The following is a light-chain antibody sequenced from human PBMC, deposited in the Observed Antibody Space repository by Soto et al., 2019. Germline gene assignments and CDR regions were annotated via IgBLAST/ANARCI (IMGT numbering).Light chain of an antibody. Sequence: EIVLTQSPGTLSLSPGDRATLSCRASQSVNSNYLAWYQRKPGQAPRLLIYGASNRATDIPYRFSASGSGTYFTLTITRLEAEDFGVYYCQQYDSTPPTFGQGTKVEV. V-gene: IGKV3-20*01. CDR2: GAS. CDR1: QSVNSNY. J-gene: IGKJ1*01. CDR3: QQYDSTPPT.